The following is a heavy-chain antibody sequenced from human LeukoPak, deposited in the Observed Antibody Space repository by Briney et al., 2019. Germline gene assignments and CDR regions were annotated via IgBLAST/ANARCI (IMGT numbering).Heavy chain of an antibody. Sequence: ASVKVSCKVSGHTLLDLSIHWVRQAPGKGLEWMAGFHPENGETISTQNFQGRVTITEDTSSDTTYLELSSLRSEDTAVYYCARGIAAAENDYWGQGTLVTVSS. V-gene: IGHV1-24*01. CDR2: FHPENGET. CDR3: ARGIAAAENDY. CDR1: GHTLLDLS. J-gene: IGHJ4*02. D-gene: IGHD6-13*01.